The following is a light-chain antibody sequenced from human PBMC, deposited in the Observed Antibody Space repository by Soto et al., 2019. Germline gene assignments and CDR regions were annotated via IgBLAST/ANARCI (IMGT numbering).Light chain of an antibody. J-gene: IGLJ3*02. CDR3: QTWGTGXRV. V-gene: IGLV4-69*01. Sequence: QLVLTQLPSASASLGASVKLTCTLSSGHSSHAIAWHQQQPDKGPRFLMKVNSDGSHITGDGIPDRFSGSXXXXXXXXXXXXXXSEXEXDXYCQTWGTGXRVF. CDR1: SGHSSHA. CDR2: VNSDGSH.